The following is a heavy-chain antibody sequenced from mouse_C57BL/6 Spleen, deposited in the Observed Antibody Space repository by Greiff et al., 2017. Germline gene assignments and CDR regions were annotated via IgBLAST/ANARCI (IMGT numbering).Heavy chain of an antibody. Sequence: EVKVEESGPGLVKPSQSLSLTCSVTGYSITSGYYWNWIRQFPGNKLEWMGYISYDGCNNYNPSLENRISITRDTSKNQFFLKLNSVTTEDTATYNCARALTGVGGYYFDYWGQGTTLTVSS. CDR2: ISYDGCN. CDR1: GYSITSGYY. V-gene: IGHV3-6*01. D-gene: IGHD4-1*01. J-gene: IGHJ2*01. CDR3: ARALTGVGGYYFDY.